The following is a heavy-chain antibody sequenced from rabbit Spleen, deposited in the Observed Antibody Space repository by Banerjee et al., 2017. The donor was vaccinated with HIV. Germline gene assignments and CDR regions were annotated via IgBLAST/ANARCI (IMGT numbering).Heavy chain of an antibody. CDR1: RFSFSSSDY. V-gene: IGHV1S45*01. CDR3: ARDLVDAIGWNFNL. Sequence: QEQLVESGGDLVKPGASLTLTCKASRFSFSSSDYICWVRQAPGKGLEWIACINIVTGRSVYASWAKGRFTMSRTSSTTVTLQMTGLTAADTATYFCARDLVDAIGWNFNLWGPGTLVTVS. CDR2: INIVTGRS. J-gene: IGHJ4*01. D-gene: IGHD6-1*01.